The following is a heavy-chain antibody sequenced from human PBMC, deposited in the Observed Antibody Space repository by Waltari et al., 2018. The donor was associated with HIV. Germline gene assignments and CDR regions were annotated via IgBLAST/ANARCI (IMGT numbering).Heavy chain of an antibody. CDR1: GYTFISYG. D-gene: IGHD1-26*01. V-gene: IGHV1-18*01. CDR3: ARDGLRYSGTFYSDY. J-gene: IGHJ4*02. CDR2: ISTNNANT. Sequence: QVHLVQSGAEMKKPGASVKVSCKASGYTFISYGISWVRQARGHGLEWMGWISTNNANTNDGRSLQGRVTMTTDTSTTTAYMELRSLTSDDTSVYYCARDGLRYSGTFYSDYWGQGTLVTVSS.